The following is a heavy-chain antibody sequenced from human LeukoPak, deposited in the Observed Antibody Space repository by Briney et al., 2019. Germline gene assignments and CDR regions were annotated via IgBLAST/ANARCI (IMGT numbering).Heavy chain of an antibody. D-gene: IGHD3-22*01. V-gene: IGHV1-18*01. CDR2: ISAYNGNT. CDR1: GYTFTSYG. CDR3: ARARDQGYYYDSSGYGLGY. J-gene: IGHJ4*02. Sequence: ASVKVSCKASGYTFTSYGVSWVRQAPGQGLEWMGWISAYNGNTNYAQKLQGRVTMTADTSTSTAYMELRSLRSDDTAVYYCARARDQGYYYDSSGYGLGYWGQGTLVTVSS.